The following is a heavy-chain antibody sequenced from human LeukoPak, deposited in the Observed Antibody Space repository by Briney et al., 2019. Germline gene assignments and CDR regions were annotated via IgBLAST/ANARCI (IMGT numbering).Heavy chain of an antibody. D-gene: IGHD3-22*01. J-gene: IGHJ4*02. CDR3: ARDGYYFDSSGCYF. CDR2: IYTSGNT. CDR1: GGSISSYY. Sequence: SETLSLTCTVSGGSISSYYWSWIRQPAGKGLEWIGHIYTSGNTNYNPSLKSRVTMSVDTSKNQFSLKLRSVTAADTAVYYCARDGYYFDSSGCYFWGQGTLVTVSS. V-gene: IGHV4-4*07.